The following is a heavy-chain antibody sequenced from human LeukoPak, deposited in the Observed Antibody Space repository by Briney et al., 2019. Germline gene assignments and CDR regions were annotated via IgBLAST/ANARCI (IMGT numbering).Heavy chain of an antibody. V-gene: IGHV3-23*01. CDR1: GFTFSSYG. CDR3: ARGPTMIRGYHYGMDV. J-gene: IGHJ6*02. CDR2: ISGSGGST. Sequence: GGSLRLSCAASGFTFSSYGMSWVRQAPGKGLEWVSAISGSGGSTYYADSVKGRFTISRDNSKNTLFLQLNSLRAEDTAVYYCARGPTMIRGYHYGMDVWGQGTTVTVS. D-gene: IGHD3-10*01.